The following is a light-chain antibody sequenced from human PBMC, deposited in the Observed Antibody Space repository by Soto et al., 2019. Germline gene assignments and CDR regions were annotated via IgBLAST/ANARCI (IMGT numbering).Light chain of an antibody. CDR2: KAS. CDR3: QQYNSYSPT. J-gene: IGKJ1*01. CDR1: QSISTW. Sequence: DIQMTQSPSTLSASVGDRVTITFRASQSISTWLAWYQQEPGKAPKLLIHKASSLQSGVPSRFSGSGSGTDLTLTISSLHPDDFATYYCQQYNSYSPTFGQGTKVDIK. V-gene: IGKV1-5*03.